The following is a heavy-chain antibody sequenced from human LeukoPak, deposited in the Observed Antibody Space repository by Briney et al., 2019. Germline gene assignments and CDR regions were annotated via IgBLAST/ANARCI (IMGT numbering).Heavy chain of an antibody. CDR2: ISGSGVNT. J-gene: IGHJ4*02. CDR1: GFTFSSHT. Sequence: GGSLRLSCAASGFTFSSHTMSWVRQAPGKGLEWVSGISGSGVNTYYANSVKGRFTISRDNSKNTLYLQMNSLRAEDTAVYYCAKEPGGYTYGTGYYFDYWGQGTLVTVSS. CDR3: AKEPGGYTYGTGYYFDY. V-gene: IGHV3-23*01. D-gene: IGHD5-18*01.